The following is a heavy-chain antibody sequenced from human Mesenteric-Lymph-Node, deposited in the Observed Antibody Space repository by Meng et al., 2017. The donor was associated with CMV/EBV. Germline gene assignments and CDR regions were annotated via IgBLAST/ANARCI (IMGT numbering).Heavy chain of an antibody. V-gene: IGHV3-7*03. J-gene: IGHJ4*02. CDR3: AKTNTPVDIVATYEGDYFDY. CDR1: GFTFSTYW. CDR2: IKQDGSEK. Sequence: GESLKISCAASGFTFSTYWMTWVRQAPGKGLEWVANIKQDGSEKHYVDSVKGRFTISRDNAKNTLYLQMNSLRAEDTAVYYCAKTNTPVDIVATYEGDYFDYWGQGTLVTVSS. D-gene: IGHD5-12*01.